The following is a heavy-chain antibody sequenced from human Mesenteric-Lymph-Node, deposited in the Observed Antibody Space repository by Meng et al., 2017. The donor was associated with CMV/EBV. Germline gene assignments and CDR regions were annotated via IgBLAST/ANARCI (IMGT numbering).Heavy chain of an antibody. CDR1: GYTFTGYY. J-gene: IGHJ5*02. V-gene: IGHV1-2*02. CDR3: ARGVVPAAIKRNWFDP. D-gene: IGHD2-2*01. CDR2: INPNSGGA. Sequence: SGYTFTGYYMHWVRQAPGQGLEWMGWINPNSGGANYAQKFQGRVTMTRDTSIGTAYMELSRLRSDDTAVYYCARGVVPAAIKRNWFDPWGQGTLVTVSS.